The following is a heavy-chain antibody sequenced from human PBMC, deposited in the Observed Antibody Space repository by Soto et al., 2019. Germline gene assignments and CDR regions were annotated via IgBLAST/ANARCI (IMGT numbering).Heavy chain of an antibody. D-gene: IGHD2-2*01. CDR1: GYTFTGYY. V-gene: IGHV1-2*04. CDR2: INPNSGGT. Sequence: GASVKVSCKASGYTFTGYYMHWVRQAPGQGLEWMGWINPNSGGTNYAQKFQGWVTMTRDTCISTAYMELSRLRSDDTAVYYCARDVPAAARAFDIRGQGTMVTVSS. CDR3: ARDVPAAARAFDI. J-gene: IGHJ3*02.